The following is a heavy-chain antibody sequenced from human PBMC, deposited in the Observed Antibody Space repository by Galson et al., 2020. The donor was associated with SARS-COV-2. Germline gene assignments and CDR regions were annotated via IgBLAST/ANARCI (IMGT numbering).Heavy chain of an antibody. V-gene: IGHV4-34*01. CDR2: ITHIGST. CDR1: GGSFSGYY. D-gene: IGHD2-2*01. CDR3: ARFSLLISSNGCCDL. J-gene: IGHJ2*01. Sequence: SETLSLTCALNGGSFSGYYWNWIRQPPGKGLEWLGEITHIGSTNYNASLKSRVTISIDTSENQFSLKLSSVTAADTAVYYCARFSLLISSNGCCDLLGRRPLVPVSS.